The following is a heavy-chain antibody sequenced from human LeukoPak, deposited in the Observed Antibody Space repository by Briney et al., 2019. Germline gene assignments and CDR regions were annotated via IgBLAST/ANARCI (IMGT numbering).Heavy chain of an antibody. J-gene: IGHJ4*02. CDR2: ISWNSGSI. D-gene: IGHD6-19*01. V-gene: IGHV3-9*01. CDR1: GFTFDDYA. Sequence: AGGSLRLSCAASGFTFDDYAMHWVRQAPGKGLEWVSGISWNSGSIGYADSVKGRFTISRDNAKNSLYLQMNSLRAEDTAVYYCARLVLGGTYFDYWGQGTLVTVSS. CDR3: ARLVLGGTYFDY.